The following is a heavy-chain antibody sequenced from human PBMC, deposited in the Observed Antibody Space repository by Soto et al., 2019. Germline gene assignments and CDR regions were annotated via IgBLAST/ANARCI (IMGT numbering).Heavy chain of an antibody. Sequence: EVQLLESGGGLVQPGGSLRLSCAASGFTFSSYAMSWVRQAPGKGLEWVSAISGSGGSTYYADSVKGRFTISRDNSKNTLYLQMNSLRAEDTAVYYCATYSSGWLYYFDYWGQGTLVTVSS. CDR2: ISGSGGST. J-gene: IGHJ4*02. V-gene: IGHV3-23*01. CDR3: ATYSSGWLYYFDY. D-gene: IGHD6-19*01. CDR1: GFTFSSYA.